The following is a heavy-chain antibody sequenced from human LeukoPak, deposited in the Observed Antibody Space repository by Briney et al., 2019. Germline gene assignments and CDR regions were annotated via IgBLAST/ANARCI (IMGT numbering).Heavy chain of an antibody. CDR3: ARSKRGYRYDPFDY. CDR1: GFIFSNYE. V-gene: IGHV3-7*01. D-gene: IGHD5-18*01. Sequence: GGSLRLSCAASGFIFSNYEMNWVRQAPGKGLEWVANIKQDGSEKYYVDSVKGRFTISRDNAKNSLYLQMNSLRAEDTTVYYCARSKRGYRYDPFDYWGQGTLVTVSS. CDR2: IKQDGSEK. J-gene: IGHJ4*02.